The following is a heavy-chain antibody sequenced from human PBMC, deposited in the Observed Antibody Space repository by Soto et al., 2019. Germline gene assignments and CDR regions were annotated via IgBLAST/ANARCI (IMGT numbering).Heavy chain of an antibody. CDR3: ARGGYCSGGSCFDYSGMDV. J-gene: IGHJ6*02. D-gene: IGHD2-15*01. CDR1: GFTFSTYS. Sequence: GGSLRLSCAASGFTFSTYSMNWVRQAPGKGLEWVSYVSSRSITIYYADSLKGRFTIFRDNAKNSLYLQMNSLRDEDTAVYYCARGGYCSGGSCFDYSGMDVWGQGTTVTVSS. V-gene: IGHV3-48*02. CDR2: VSSRSITI.